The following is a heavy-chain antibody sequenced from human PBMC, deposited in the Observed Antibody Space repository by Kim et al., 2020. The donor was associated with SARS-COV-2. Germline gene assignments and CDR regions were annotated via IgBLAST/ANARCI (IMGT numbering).Heavy chain of an antibody. V-gene: IGHV3-30*02. Sequence: GRFTISRDNSKNTLYLQMNSLRAEDTAVYYCAKDRGLYCSSTSCYGVFDYWGQGTLVTVSS. CDR3: AKDRGLYCSSTSCYGVFDY. J-gene: IGHJ4*02. D-gene: IGHD2-2*01.